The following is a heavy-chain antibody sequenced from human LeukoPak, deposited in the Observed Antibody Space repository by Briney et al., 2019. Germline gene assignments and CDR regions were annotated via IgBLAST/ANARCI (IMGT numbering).Heavy chain of an antibody. V-gene: IGHV4-34*01. J-gene: IGHJ6*03. CDR2: INHSGST. Sequence: PSETLSLTCAVYGGSFSGYYWSWIRQPPGKGLEWIGEINHSGSTNYNPSLKSRVTISVDTSKNQFSLKLSSVTAADTAVYYCARDPRIAVAGIIYYYMDVWGKGTTVTVSS. D-gene: IGHD6-19*01. CDR1: GGSFSGYY. CDR3: ARDPRIAVAGIIYYYMDV.